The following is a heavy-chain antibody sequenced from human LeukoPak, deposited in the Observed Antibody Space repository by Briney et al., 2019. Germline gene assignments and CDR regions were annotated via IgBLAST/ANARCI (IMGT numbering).Heavy chain of an antibody. Sequence: GGSLRLSCAASGFTFSNYEMNWVRQAPGKGLEWVSYISSSGSPIYYADSVKGRFTISRDNAKNSLYLQMNSLRAEDTAVYYCARGANYAGYWFDPWGQGTLVTVSS. CDR3: ARGANYAGYWFDP. V-gene: IGHV3-48*03. D-gene: IGHD5-24*01. CDR1: GFTFSNYE. J-gene: IGHJ5*02. CDR2: ISSSGSPI.